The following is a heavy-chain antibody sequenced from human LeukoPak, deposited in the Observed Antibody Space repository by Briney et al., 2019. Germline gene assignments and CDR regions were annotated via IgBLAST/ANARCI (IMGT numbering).Heavy chain of an antibody. V-gene: IGHV1-69*06. D-gene: IGHD3-22*01. CDR2: IIPIFGTA. CDR1: GGTFSSYA. CDR3: AKDRGYYYDSGAYGSYFDY. Sequence: RASVKVSCKASGGTFSSYAISWVRQAPGQGLEWMGGIIPIFGTANYAQKFQGRVTITADKSTSTAYMELSSLRSEDTALYYCAKDRGYYYDSGAYGSYFDYWGQGTLVTVSS. J-gene: IGHJ4*02.